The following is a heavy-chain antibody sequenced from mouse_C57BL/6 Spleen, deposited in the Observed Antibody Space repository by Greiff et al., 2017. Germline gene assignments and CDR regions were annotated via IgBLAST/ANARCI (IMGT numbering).Heavy chain of an antibody. V-gene: IGHV1-64*01. CDR3: ARDSSGY. J-gene: IGHJ2*01. CDR2: IHPISGST. D-gene: IGHD3-2*02. CDR1: GYTFTSYW. Sequence: QVQLQQPGAELVKPGASVKLSCKASGYTFTSYWMHWVKQRPGQGLEWIGMIHPISGSTNYNEKVKTKATLTVDKSSSTAYMQLSSLTAEDSAVYYCARDSSGYWGQGTTLTVSS.